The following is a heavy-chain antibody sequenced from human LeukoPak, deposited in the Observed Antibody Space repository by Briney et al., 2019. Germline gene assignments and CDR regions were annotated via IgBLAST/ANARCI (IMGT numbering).Heavy chain of an antibody. J-gene: IGHJ5*02. CDR1: GGSISSSSYY. CDR3: ARVAVVAATSWFDP. V-gene: IGHV4-39*07. CDR2: IYYSGST. D-gene: IGHD2-15*01. Sequence: SETLSLTCTVSGGSISSSSYYWGWIRQPPGKGLEWIGSIYYSGSTYYNPSLKSRVTISVDTSKNQFSLKLSSVTAADTAVYYCARVAVVAATSWFDPWGQGTLVTVSS.